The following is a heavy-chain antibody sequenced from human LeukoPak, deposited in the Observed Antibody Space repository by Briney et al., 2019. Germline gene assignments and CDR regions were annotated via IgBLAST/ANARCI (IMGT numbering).Heavy chain of an antibody. Sequence: PSETLSLTCTVSGYSITSGYYWSWIRQPPGKGLEWIGEINHSGSTNYNPSLKSRVTISVDTSKNQFSLKLSSVTAADTAVYYCARQRRCSSTSCYYYYYYMDVWGKGTTVTVSS. CDR2: INHSGST. CDR1: GYSITSGYY. J-gene: IGHJ6*03. V-gene: IGHV4-34*01. CDR3: ARQRRCSSTSCYYYYYYMDV. D-gene: IGHD2-2*01.